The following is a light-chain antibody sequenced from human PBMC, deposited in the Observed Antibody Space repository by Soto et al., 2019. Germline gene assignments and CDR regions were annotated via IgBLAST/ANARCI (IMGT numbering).Light chain of an antibody. J-gene: IGLJ2*01. Sequence: QSVLTQPPSASGSPGQSVTISCTGTSSDIGAYNSVSWYQQYPGKAPKLMIYEGTNRPSGVPDRFSGSKSGNTASLTVSGLQAEDEGDYYCSSYSGNHILVFGGGTKLTVL. CDR2: EGT. CDR3: SSYSGNHILV. CDR1: SSDIGAYNS. V-gene: IGLV2-8*01.